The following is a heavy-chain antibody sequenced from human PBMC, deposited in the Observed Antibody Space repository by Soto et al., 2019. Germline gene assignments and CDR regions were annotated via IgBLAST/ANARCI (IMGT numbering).Heavy chain of an antibody. CDR2: INAGNGNT. CDR3: ARAPSWYNFDY. Sequence: QVQLVQSGAEVKKPGASVKVSCKASGYTFTSYAMHWVRQAPGQRLEWMGWINAGNGNTKYSQKIQGRVTITRDTSASTAYMELSSLRSEDTAVYYCARAPSWYNFDYWGQGTLVTVSS. CDR1: GYTFTSYA. D-gene: IGHD6-13*01. J-gene: IGHJ4*02. V-gene: IGHV1-3*01.